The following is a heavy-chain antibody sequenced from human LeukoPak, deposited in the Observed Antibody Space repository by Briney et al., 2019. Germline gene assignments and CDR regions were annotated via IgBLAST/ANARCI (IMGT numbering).Heavy chain of an antibody. CDR1: GGTSSSYA. V-gene: IGHV1-69*04. J-gene: IGHJ5*02. Sequence: ASVKVSCKASGGTSSSYAVSWVRQAPGQGLEWMGRIIPIFGIANYAQKFQGRVTITADKSTSTAYMELSSLRSEDTAVYYCAREKGDIVVVPAARSWFDPWGQGTLVTVSS. CDR3: AREKGDIVVVPAARSWFDP. D-gene: IGHD2-2*01. CDR2: IIPIFGIA.